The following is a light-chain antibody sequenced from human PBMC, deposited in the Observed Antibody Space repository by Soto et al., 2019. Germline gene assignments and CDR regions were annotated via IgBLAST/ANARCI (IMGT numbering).Light chain of an antibody. Sequence: HSALTQPASVSGSPGQSITISCTGTSSDVGGYNYVSWYQQHPGKAPKLMIYDVSNRPSGVSNRFSGSKSGNTASLTISGLQAEDEADYYCSSYAGSTTLVFGGGTKVTVL. V-gene: IGLV2-14*01. CDR1: SSDVGGYNY. CDR2: DVS. CDR3: SSYAGSTTLV. J-gene: IGLJ3*02.